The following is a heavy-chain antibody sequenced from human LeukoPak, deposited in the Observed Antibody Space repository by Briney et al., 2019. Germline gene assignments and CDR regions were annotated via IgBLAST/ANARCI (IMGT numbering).Heavy chain of an antibody. D-gene: IGHD3-10*01. J-gene: IGHJ6*02. Sequence: SETLSLTCAVYGGSFSGYYWSWIRQPPGKGLEWIGEINHSGGTNYNPSLKSRVTISVDTSKNQFSLKLSSVTAADTAVYYCARAKAVLYYYYCMDVWGQGTTVTVSS. CDR2: INHSGGT. CDR1: GGSFSGYY. CDR3: ARAKAVLYYYYCMDV. V-gene: IGHV4-34*01.